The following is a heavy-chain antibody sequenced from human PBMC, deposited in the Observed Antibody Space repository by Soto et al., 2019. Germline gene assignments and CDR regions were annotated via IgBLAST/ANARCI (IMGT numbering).Heavy chain of an antibody. J-gene: IGHJ4*02. V-gene: IGHV4-59*01. CDR3: ARIRGLPASTSLY. CDR1: SDSINDFY. Sequence: SENAALTCTVSSDSINDFYWRLIPQPPGKGLEWIGYIYYSGSTDYNHSLKGRVTISVDTSKNQFSLKLRSVTAADTAVYYCARIRGLPASTSLYWCPGTL. CDR2: IYYSGST. D-gene: IGHD2-2*01.